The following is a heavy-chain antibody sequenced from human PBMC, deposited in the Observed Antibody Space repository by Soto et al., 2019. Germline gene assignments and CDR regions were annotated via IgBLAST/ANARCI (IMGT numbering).Heavy chain of an antibody. V-gene: IGHV3-7*03. CDR3: ARDLPGYCTTTDCYSYFDY. J-gene: IGHJ4*02. Sequence: GGSLRLSCAVSGFTFTSYSMSWVRQAPGEGLEWVANIQQDGSEKYCVDSVKGRFTISRDNAKNSLYLQMNSLRAEDTAVYYCARDLPGYCTTTDCYSYFDYWGQGTLVTVSS. D-gene: IGHD2-2*02. CDR1: GFTFTSYS. CDR2: IQQDGSEK.